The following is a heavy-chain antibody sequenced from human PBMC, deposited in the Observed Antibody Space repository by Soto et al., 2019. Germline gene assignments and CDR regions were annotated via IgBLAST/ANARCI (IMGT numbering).Heavy chain of an antibody. CDR1: GYTFTGYY. CDR2: INPNSGGT. J-gene: IGHJ4*02. V-gene: IGHV1-2*02. CDR3: ARGVGYYDFWSGYYPFDY. Sequence: ASVKVSCKASGYTFTGYYMHWVRQAPGQGLEWMGWINPNSGGTNYAQKFQGRVTMTRDKSISTAYMELRRLRSDDTAVYYCARGVGYYDFWSGYYPFDYWGQGTLVTVSS. D-gene: IGHD3-3*01.